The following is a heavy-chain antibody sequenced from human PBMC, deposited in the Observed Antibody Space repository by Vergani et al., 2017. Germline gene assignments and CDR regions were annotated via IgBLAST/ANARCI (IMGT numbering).Heavy chain of an antibody. V-gene: IGHV1-69*01. CDR1: GGTFSSYA. CDR2: ISPIFGTA. Sequence: QVQLVQSGAEVKKPGSSVKVSCKASGGTFSSYAISWVRQAPGQGLEWMGGISPIFGTANYAQKFQGRVTITADEATSTAYMELSSLRSEDTAVYYCARDNAYDFWSGSPHWFDPWGQGTLVTVSS. D-gene: IGHD3-3*01. CDR3: ARDNAYDFWSGSPHWFDP. J-gene: IGHJ5*02.